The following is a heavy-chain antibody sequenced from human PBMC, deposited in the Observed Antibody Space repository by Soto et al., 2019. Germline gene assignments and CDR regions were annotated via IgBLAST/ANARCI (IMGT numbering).Heavy chain of an antibody. CDR1: GYTFSRYH. CDR2: INPSGGAA. Sequence: QVQLVQSGAEVKKPGASVKVSCKASGYTFSRYHMHWVRPAPGRGLEWVGMINPSGGAAAYAQKFQGRVTMTGDTPTSTVYMQLSNLRSEDTAVYYCARDRKYYDFWSGYSYYYYYGMDVWGQGTTVTVSS. CDR3: ARDRKYYDFWSGYSYYYYYGMDV. V-gene: IGHV1-46*01. D-gene: IGHD3-3*01. J-gene: IGHJ6*02.